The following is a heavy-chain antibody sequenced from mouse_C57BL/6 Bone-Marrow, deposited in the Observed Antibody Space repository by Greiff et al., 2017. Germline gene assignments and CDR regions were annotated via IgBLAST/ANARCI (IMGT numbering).Heavy chain of an antibody. D-gene: IGHD2-4*01. Sequence: VQLQQPGAELVKPGASVKLSCKASGYTFTSYWMHWVKQRPGQGLEWIGMIHPNSGSTNYNEKFKSKATLTVDKSSSTAYMQLSSLTSEDSAVYYCARWEDYDYGRPFDYWGQGTTLTVSS. J-gene: IGHJ2*01. V-gene: IGHV1-64*01. CDR2: IHPNSGST. CDR3: ARWEDYDYGRPFDY. CDR1: GYTFTSYW.